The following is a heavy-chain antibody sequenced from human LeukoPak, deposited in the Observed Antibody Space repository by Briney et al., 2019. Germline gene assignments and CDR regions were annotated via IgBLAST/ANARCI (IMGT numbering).Heavy chain of an antibody. V-gene: IGHV4-31*03. CDR1: GGSISSGGYY. CDR2: IYYSGST. D-gene: IGHD6-19*01. Sequence: SETLSLTCTVSGGSISSGGYYWSWIRQHPGKGLEWIGYIYYSGSTYYNPSLKSRVTISVDTSKNQFSLKLSSVTAADTAVYYCASVAVAGPTFDYWGQGTLATVSS. J-gene: IGHJ4*02. CDR3: ASVAVAGPTFDY.